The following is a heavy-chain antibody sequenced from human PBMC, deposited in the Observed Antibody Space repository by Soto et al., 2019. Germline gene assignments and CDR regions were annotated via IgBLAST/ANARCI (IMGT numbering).Heavy chain of an antibody. D-gene: IGHD1-26*01. J-gene: IGHJ4*02. V-gene: IGHV2-5*02. CDR2: IFWDKND. CDR3: TQIYGSGSWGWYFHA. Sequence: QITLKESGPSLVRPTETLTLTCTFSGFSLITGVGVGWVRQPPGKGLEWLAVIFWDKNDYYRPSLQTRVTISKDTSEDPVVLTLTTMDPEDTATYFCTQIYGSGSWGWYFHAWGQGTLVTVSS. CDR1: GFSLITGVG.